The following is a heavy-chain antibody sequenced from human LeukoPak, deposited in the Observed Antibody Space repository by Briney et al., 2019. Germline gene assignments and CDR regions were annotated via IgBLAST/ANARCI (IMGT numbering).Heavy chain of an antibody. CDR1: GFTFSDYY. CDR3: ASDRDIVVGEDAFYI. CDR2: ISSSGSTI. D-gene: IGHD2-15*01. V-gene: IGHV3-11*01. Sequence: GGSLRLSCAASGFTFSDYYMSWIRQAPGKGLEWVSYISSSGSTIYYADSVKGRFTISRDNAKNSLYLQMNSLRAEDTAVYYCASDRDIVVGEDAFYIWGQGTMVTVSS. J-gene: IGHJ3*02.